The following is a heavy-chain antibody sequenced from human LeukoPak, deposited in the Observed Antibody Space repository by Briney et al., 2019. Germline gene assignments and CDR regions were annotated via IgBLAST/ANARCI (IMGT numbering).Heavy chain of an antibody. J-gene: IGHJ4*02. CDR3: ARGRGSSSGWRRFDY. Sequence: ASVKVSCKASGYTFTSYDINWVRQATGQGLEWMGWMNPNSGNTGYAQKFQGRVTMTRDTSISTAYMELSSLTSEDSAVYYCARGRGSSSGWRRFDYWGQGTLVTVSS. V-gene: IGHV1-8*01. CDR1: GYTFTSYD. CDR2: MNPNSGNT. D-gene: IGHD6-19*01.